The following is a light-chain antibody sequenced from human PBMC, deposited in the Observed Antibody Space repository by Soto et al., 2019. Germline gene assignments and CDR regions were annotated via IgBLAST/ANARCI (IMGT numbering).Light chain of an antibody. Sequence: EIVLTQSPGTLSLSPGEEATLSCRASQSVDSNYLAWYQQKPGQTPRLIIYGASGRADGIPHRFSGSGFGTDFTLTISSLQPEDVAAYYCQKYNSAPLTFGGGTKVEIK. CDR2: GAS. V-gene: IGKV3-20*01. CDR3: QKYNSAPLT. J-gene: IGKJ4*01. CDR1: QSVDSNY.